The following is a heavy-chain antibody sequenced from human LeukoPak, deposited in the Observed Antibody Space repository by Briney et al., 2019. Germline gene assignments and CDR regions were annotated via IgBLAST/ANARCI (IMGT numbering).Heavy chain of an antibody. CDR1: GFTFSNYW. J-gene: IGHJ4*02. V-gene: IGHV3-7*03. Sequence: PGGSLRLSCAASGFTFSNYWMSWVRQAPGKGLEWVANTHGSEKYYVYSVKGRFTIFRDNAKNSLYLQMNSLRAEDTAVYYCARETPYGSLTFDYWGQGTLVTVSS. CDR3: ARETPYGSLTFDY. CDR2: THGSEK. D-gene: IGHD3-10*01.